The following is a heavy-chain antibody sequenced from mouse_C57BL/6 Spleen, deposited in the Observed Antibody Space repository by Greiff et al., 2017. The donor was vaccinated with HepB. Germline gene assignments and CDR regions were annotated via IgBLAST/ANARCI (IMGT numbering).Heavy chain of an antibody. D-gene: IGHD1-1*01. J-gene: IGHJ2*01. V-gene: IGHV1-75*01. CDR1: GYTFTDYY. Sequence: VKLMESGPELVKPGASVKISCKASGYTFTDYYINWVKQRPGQGLEWIGWIFPGSGSTYYNEKFKGKATLTVDKSSSTAYMLLSSLTSEDSAVYFCASGEYYGSTDYWGQGTTLTVSS. CDR3: ASGEYYGSTDY. CDR2: IFPGSGST.